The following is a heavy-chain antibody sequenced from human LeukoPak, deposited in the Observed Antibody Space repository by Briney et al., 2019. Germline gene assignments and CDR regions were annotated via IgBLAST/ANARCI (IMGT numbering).Heavy chain of an antibody. J-gene: IGHJ3*02. CDR2: IYPGDSDT. Sequence: GESLKISCKGSGYSFINYWIGWVRQMPGKGLEWMGIIYPGDSDTRYNPSFQGQVTISADKSISTAYLQWSSLKASDTAMYYCARNYYDSSGYYDPDAFDIWGQGTMVTVSS. D-gene: IGHD3-22*01. V-gene: IGHV5-51*01. CDR1: GYSFINYW. CDR3: ARNYYDSSGYYDPDAFDI.